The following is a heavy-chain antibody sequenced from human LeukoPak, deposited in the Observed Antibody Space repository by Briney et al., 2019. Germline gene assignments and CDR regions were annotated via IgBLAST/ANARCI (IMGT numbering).Heavy chain of an antibody. CDR3: ANSYHSSGWYGGAFVI. Sequence: PGGSLRLSCAASGFTFSSYSMSWVRQAPGKGLEWVSAISGSGGSTYYADSVKGRFTTSRDNSKNTLYLQMNSLRAEDTAVYYCANSYHSSGWYGGAFVIWGQGTMVTVSS. D-gene: IGHD6-19*01. J-gene: IGHJ3*02. CDR2: ISGSGGST. V-gene: IGHV3-23*01. CDR1: GFTFSSYS.